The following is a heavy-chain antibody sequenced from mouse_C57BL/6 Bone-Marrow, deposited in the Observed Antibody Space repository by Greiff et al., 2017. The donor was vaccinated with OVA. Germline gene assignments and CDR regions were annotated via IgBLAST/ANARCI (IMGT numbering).Heavy chain of an antibody. CDR2: IYPRDGST. CDR3: ARDPFITTVVARWYFDV. Sequence: VQLQESDAELVKPGASVKISCKVSGYTFTDHTIHWMKQRPEQGLEWIGYIYPRDGSTKYNEKFKGKATLTADKSSSTAYMQLNSLTSEDSAVYFCARDPFITTVVARWYFDVWGTGTTVTVSS. V-gene: IGHV1-78*01. J-gene: IGHJ1*03. D-gene: IGHD1-1*01. CDR1: GYTFTDHT.